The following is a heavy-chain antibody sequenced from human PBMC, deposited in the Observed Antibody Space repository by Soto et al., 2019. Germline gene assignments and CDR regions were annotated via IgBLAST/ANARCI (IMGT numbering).Heavy chain of an antibody. CDR2: ISSSSSYI. CDR1: GFTFSSYS. J-gene: IGHJ4*02. Sequence: GGSLRLSCAASGFTFSSYSMNWVRQAPGKGLEWVSSISSSSSYIYYADSVEGRFTISRDNAKNSLYLQMNSLRAEDTAVYYCAFMTTVTSSLDYWGQGTLVTVSS. V-gene: IGHV3-21*01. CDR3: AFMTTVTSSLDY. D-gene: IGHD4-4*01.